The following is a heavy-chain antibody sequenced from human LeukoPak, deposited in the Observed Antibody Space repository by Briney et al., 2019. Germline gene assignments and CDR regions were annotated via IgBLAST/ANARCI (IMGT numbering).Heavy chain of an antibody. Sequence: GRSLRLSCAASGFTFDDYAMHWVRQAPGKGLEWVSGISWNSGSIGYADSVKGRFTISRDNAKNSLYLQMNSLRAEDTAVYYCAREGPYYYYDSSGYYHGPFDYWGQGTLVTDSS. J-gene: IGHJ4*02. D-gene: IGHD3-22*01. CDR1: GFTFDDYA. CDR3: AREGPYYYYDSSGYYHGPFDY. V-gene: IGHV3-9*01. CDR2: ISWNSGSI.